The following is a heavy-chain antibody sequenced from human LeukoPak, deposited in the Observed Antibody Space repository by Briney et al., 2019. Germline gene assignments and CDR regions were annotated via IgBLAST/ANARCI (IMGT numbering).Heavy chain of an antibody. V-gene: IGHV1-8*02. CDR1: GYTFTSYG. J-gene: IGHJ4*02. Sequence: ASVKASCKASGYTFTSYGISWVRQAPGQGLEWMGWMNPNSGNTGYAQKFQGRVTMTRNTSISTAYMELSSLRSEDTAVYYCARVTAMAPDDYWGQGTLVTVSS. CDR2: MNPNSGNT. D-gene: IGHD5-18*01. CDR3: ARVTAMAPDDY.